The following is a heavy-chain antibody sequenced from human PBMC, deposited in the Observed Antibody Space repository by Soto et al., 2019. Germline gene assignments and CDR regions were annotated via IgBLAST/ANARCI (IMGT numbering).Heavy chain of an antibody. Sequence: GGSLRLSCAASGFTFSNYAMSWVRQAPGKGLEWVSAISHSGGSTYYAESVEGRFTISTDNSKNTLYLQMNSLRAEDTAVYYCAKRVAAATTGYFDYWGQGTLVTVSS. CDR1: GFTFSNYA. V-gene: IGHV3-23*01. CDR3: AKRVAAATTGYFDY. CDR2: ISHSGGST. D-gene: IGHD6-25*01. J-gene: IGHJ4*02.